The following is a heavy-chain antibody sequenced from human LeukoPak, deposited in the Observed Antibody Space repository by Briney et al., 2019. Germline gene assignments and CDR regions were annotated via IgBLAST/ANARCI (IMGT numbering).Heavy chain of an antibody. D-gene: IGHD6-19*01. V-gene: IGHV4-34*01. CDR3: ARFGPPPGYSSGWYSFDP. Sequence: SETLCLTCAVYGGSFSGYYWSWIRQPPGKGLGWIGEIKHSGSTNYNPCLKSRVTISVDTSKNQFSLQLNSVTPEDTAVYYCARFGPPPGYSSGWYSFDPWGQGTLVTVSS. CDR1: GGSFSGYY. CDR2: IKHSGST. J-gene: IGHJ5*02.